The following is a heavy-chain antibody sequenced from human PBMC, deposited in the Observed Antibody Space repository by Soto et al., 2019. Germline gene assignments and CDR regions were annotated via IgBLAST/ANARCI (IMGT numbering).Heavy chain of an antibody. V-gene: IGHV1-69*06. J-gene: IGHJ5*02. CDR3: ARYYDSSGSPFDP. Sequence: QVQLVQSGAEVKNPGSSVKVSCTAFGGTFSSYAISWVRQAPGQGLEWMGGIIPIFGTANYAQKFQGRVTITADKSTSTAYMELSSLRSEDTAVYYCARYYDSSGSPFDPWGQGTLVTVSS. CDR2: IIPIFGTA. CDR1: GGTFSSYA. D-gene: IGHD3-22*01.